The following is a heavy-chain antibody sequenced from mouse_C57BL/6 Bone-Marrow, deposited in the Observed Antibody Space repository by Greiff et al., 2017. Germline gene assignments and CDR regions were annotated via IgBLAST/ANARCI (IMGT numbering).Heavy chain of an antibody. Sequence: VQRVESGAELARSGASVKLSCKASGYTFTSYGISWVKQRTGQGLEWIGEIYPRSGNTYYNEKFKGKATLTADKSSSTAYMELRSLTSEDSAVYFCARWWLLPPYAMDYWGQGTSVTVSS. D-gene: IGHD2-3*01. CDR2: IYPRSGNT. J-gene: IGHJ4*01. V-gene: IGHV1-81*01. CDR3: ARWWLLPPYAMDY. CDR1: GYTFTSYG.